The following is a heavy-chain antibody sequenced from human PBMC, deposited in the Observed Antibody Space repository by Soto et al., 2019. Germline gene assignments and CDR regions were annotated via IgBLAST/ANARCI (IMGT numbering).Heavy chain of an antibody. CDR1: GFSLSTSGMC. CDR2: IDWDDDK. CDR3: ARMDRTNDAFDI. V-gene: IGHV2-70*11. Sequence: SGPTLVNPTQTLTLTCTFSGFSLSTSGMCVSWIRQPPGKALEWLARIDWDDDKYYSTSLKTRLTISKDTSKNQVVLTMTNMDPVYTATYYCARMDRTNDAFDIWGQGTMVTVSS. J-gene: IGHJ3*02.